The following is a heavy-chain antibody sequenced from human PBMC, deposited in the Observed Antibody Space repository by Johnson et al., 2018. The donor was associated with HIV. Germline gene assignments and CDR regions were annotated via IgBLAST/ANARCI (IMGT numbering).Heavy chain of an antibody. D-gene: IGHD6-19*01. Sequence: VHLVESGGGVVQPGGSLRLSCAASGFTFSSYDMHWVRQATGKGLEWVSAIGTAGDTYYPGSVQGRFTISRENAKNSLYVQMGSLRAEDTAVYFCAGENLPGIAVYGGAFDIWGQGTMVTVSS. J-gene: IGHJ3*02. V-gene: IGHV3-13*01. CDR2: IGTAGDT. CDR3: AGENLPGIAVYGGAFDI. CDR1: GFTFSSYD.